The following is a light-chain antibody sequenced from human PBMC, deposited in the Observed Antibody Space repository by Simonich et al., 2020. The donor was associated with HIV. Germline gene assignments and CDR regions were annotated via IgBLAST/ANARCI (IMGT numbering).Light chain of an antibody. CDR3: MQALQTPPT. CDR1: PSLLHSNGYNF. Sequence: DIVMTQSPLSLPVTPGEPASISCRSSPSLLHSNGYNFLDWYLQKPGQSPQLLIYLGSNRASGGPDRFSGRGSGTDFTLKISRVEAEDVGVYYCMQALQTPPTFGQGTKLEIK. V-gene: IGKV2-28*01. CDR2: LGS. J-gene: IGKJ2*01.